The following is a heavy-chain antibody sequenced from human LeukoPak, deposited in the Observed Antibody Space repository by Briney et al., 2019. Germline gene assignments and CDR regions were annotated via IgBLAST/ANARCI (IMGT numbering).Heavy chain of an antibody. D-gene: IGHD5-12*01. CDR1: GGSISSYY. CDR3: ARVQSGYDHYYYYGMDV. Sequence: SETLSLTCTVSGGSISSYYWSWIRQPPGKGLEWIGYIYYSGNTNYNPSLKSRVTISVDTSKNQFSLKPSSVTAADTAVYYCARVQSGYDHYYYYGMDVWGQGTTVTVSS. CDR2: IYYSGNT. V-gene: IGHV4-59*01. J-gene: IGHJ6*02.